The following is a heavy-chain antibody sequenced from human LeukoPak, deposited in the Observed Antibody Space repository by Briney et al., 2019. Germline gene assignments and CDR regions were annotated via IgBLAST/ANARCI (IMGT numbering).Heavy chain of an antibody. V-gene: IGHV1-69*04. CDR1: GGTFSSYA. J-gene: IGHJ4*02. CDR2: IIPILGIA. Sequence: ASVKVSCKASGGTFSSYAISWVRQAPGQGLEWMGRIIPILGIANYAHKFQGRVTITADKSTSTAYMELSSLRSEDTAVYYCASRKAAPALWVRFDYWGQGTLVTVSS. CDR3: ASRKAAPALWVRFDY. D-gene: IGHD6-6*01.